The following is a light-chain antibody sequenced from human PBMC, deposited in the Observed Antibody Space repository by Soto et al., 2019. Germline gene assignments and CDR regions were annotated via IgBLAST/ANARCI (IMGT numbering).Light chain of an antibody. Sequence: EIVMTQSPGTLSVSPGERATLSCRASQSVSSYLAWYQQKPGQAPSLLIYDASNRATGIPARFSGSGSGTDFTLTISSLEPEDFAVYYCQQYNNWPPWTFGQGTKVDIK. J-gene: IGKJ1*01. CDR3: QQYNNWPPWT. V-gene: IGKV3-11*01. CDR2: DAS. CDR1: QSVSSY.